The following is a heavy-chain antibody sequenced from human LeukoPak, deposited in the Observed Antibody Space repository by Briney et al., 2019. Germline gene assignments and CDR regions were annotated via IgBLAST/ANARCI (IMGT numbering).Heavy chain of an antibody. CDR3: ARRNYYYTYYFDY. CDR1: GYTFTNYW. V-gene: IGHV5-51*01. Sequence: GGSLKISCTGSGYTFTNYWIGWVRQMPGKGLEWMGIISPRDSNTIYSPSFQGQVAISVDQSINTAYLQWSSLKASDTAMYYCARRNYYYTYYFDYWGQGTLVTVSS. D-gene: IGHD3-22*01. J-gene: IGHJ4*02. CDR2: ISPRDSNT.